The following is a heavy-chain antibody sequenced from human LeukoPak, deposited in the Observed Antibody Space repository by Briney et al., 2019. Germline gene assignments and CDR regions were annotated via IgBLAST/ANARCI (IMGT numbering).Heavy chain of an antibody. CDR2: IYTSGST. CDR3: ARELAARPGFFDY. D-gene: IGHD6-6*01. J-gene: IGHJ4*02. CDR1: GGPISSGSYY. Sequence: SETLSLTCTVSGGPISSGSYYWSWIRQPAGKGLEWIGRIYTSGSTNYNPSLKSRVTISVDTSKNQFSLKLSSVTAADTAVYYCARELAARPGFFDYWGQGTLVTVSS. V-gene: IGHV4-61*02.